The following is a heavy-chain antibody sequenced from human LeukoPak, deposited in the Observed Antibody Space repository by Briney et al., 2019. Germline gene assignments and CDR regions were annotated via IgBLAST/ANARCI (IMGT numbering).Heavy chain of an antibody. V-gene: IGHV4-34*01. D-gene: IGHD3-10*01. CDR3: ARLVRGVVRIDY. J-gene: IGHJ4*02. CDR2: INHSGST. Sequence: SETLSLTCAVYGGSFSGYYWSWLRQPPGKGLEWIGEINHSGSTNYNPSLRSRVTISVDTSKNQFSLKLSSVTAADTAVYYCARLVRGVVRIDYWGQGTLVTVSS. CDR1: GGSFSGYY.